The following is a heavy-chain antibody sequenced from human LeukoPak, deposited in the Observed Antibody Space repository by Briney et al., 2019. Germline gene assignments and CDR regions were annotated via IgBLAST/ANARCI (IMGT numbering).Heavy chain of an antibody. V-gene: IGHV3-23*01. CDR1: DSPLTAMA. CDR2: SLVVVVL. CDR3: AKMQGYFDY. Sequence: PGGSLRLSVKPLDSPLTAMARGGAARLQERGCSGSQQSLVVVVLYYADSVKGRFTISRDNSKNMLYLQMNSLRAEDTAVYYCAKMQGYFDYWGQGTLVPVSS. J-gene: IGHJ4*02.